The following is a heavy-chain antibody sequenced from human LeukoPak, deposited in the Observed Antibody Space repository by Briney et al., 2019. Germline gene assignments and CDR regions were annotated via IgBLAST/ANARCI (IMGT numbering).Heavy chain of an antibody. J-gene: IGHJ4*02. Sequence: GGSLRLSCAASGFTFSSYGMHWVRQAPGKGLEWVAFIRYDGSNKYYADSVKGRFTISRDNSKNTLYLQMNSLRAEDTAVYYCAKDRGLYPYYFDYWGQGTLVTVS. D-gene: IGHD2-15*01. CDR1: GFTFSSYG. CDR2: IRYDGSNK. CDR3: AKDRGLYPYYFDY. V-gene: IGHV3-30*02.